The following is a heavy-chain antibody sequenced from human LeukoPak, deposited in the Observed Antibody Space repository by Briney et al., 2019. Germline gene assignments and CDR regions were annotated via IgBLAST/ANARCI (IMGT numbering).Heavy chain of an antibody. V-gene: IGHV3-7*03. Sequence: GGSLRLSCEGSAFIFSGHWMNWVRQTPGKGLEWVASIKEDGSERQYVDSVKGRFSISRDNTKGSLFLQLNSLRAEDTAVYYCARPPFRGLLQGDYWGQGTLVTVSS. J-gene: IGHJ4*02. CDR2: IKEDGSER. CDR3: ARPPFRGLLQGDY. D-gene: IGHD2-15*01. CDR1: AFIFSGHW.